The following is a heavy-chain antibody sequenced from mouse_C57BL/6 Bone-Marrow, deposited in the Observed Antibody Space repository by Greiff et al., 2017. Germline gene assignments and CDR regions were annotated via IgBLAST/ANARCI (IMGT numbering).Heavy chain of an antibody. D-gene: IGHD1-1*01. Sequence: QVHVKQSGPELVKPGASVKLSCKASGYTFTSYDINWVKQRPGQGLEWIGWIYPRDGSTKYNEQFKGKATLTVDTSSSTAYMELHSLTSEDSAVYFCARLEFDGSSGDWYCDVWGTGTTVTVSS. V-gene: IGHV1-85*01. CDR3: ARLEFDGSSGDWYCDV. J-gene: IGHJ1*03. CDR2: IYPRDGST. CDR1: GYTFTSYD.